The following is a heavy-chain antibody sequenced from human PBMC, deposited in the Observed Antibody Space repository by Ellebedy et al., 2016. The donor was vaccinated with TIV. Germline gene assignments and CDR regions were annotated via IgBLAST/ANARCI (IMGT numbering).Heavy chain of an antibody. Sequence: GESLKISCAASGFTFSNYALHWVRQPPGKGLEWVAVISYDGSQKHYADSVKGRFTISRDNSKNTLFLHMNSLRTEDSAVYYCARVKVPLRFFDWLLDSWGQGTQVTVSS. J-gene: IGHJ5*01. CDR1: GFTFSNYA. CDR3: ARVKVPLRFFDWLLDS. D-gene: IGHD3-9*01. V-gene: IGHV3-30*04. CDR2: ISYDGSQK.